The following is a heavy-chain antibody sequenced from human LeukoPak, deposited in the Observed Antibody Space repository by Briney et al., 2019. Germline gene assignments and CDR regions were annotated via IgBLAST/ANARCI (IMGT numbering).Heavy chain of an antibody. CDR1: GLTFSDYY. V-gene: IGHV3-11*01. D-gene: IGHD4-11*01. CDR2: ITSSGSSI. Sequence: GGSLRLSCAASGLTFSDYYMSWIRQAPGKGLEWVSYITSSGSSIYYAGSVKGRFTISRDNAKNSLYLQMNSLRAEDTAVYYCARQSVTTFPWFDPWGQGTLVTVSS. J-gene: IGHJ5*02. CDR3: ARQSVTTFPWFDP.